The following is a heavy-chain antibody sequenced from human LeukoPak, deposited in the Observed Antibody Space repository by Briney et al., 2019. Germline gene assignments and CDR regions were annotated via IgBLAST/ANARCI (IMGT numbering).Heavy chain of an antibody. J-gene: IGHJ6*03. Sequence: PGGSLRLSCAASGFTVSSNYMSWVRQAPGKGLEWVSVIYSGGSTYYADSVKGRFTISRDNSKNTLYLQMNSLRAEDTAVYYCARDRSPLGGYYYYMDVWGKGTTVTVSS. D-gene: IGHD3-16*01. CDR2: IYSGGST. CDR3: ARDRSPLGGYYYYMDV. V-gene: IGHV3-66*02. CDR1: GFTVSSNY.